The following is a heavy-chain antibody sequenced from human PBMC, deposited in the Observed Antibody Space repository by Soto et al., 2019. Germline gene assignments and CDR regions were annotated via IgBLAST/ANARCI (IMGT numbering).Heavy chain of an antibody. CDR2: ISGSGDFT. Sequence: PGESLKISCAASGFTFSRNAMNWVRQAPGKGLEWVSVISGSGDFTDYADSVKGRFTISRDNSKNTLYLEMNGLRAEDTAVYYCAKKGGSNAYYSPMDYWGQGTLVTVSS. D-gene: IGHD3-22*01. J-gene: IGHJ4*02. V-gene: IGHV3-23*01. CDR1: GFTFSRNA. CDR3: AKKGGSNAYYSPMDY.